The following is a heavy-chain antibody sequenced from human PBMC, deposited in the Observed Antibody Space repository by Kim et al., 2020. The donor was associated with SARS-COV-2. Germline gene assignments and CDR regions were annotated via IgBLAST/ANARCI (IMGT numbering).Heavy chain of an antibody. J-gene: IGHJ4*01. Sequence: SETLSLTCTVSGGSISSGGYYWTWIRQHPGKGLEWIGYIYYSGSTYYNPSLKSRLTISVDTSKNKFSLRLSSVTAADTAVYYCARDASDSSGYYFGYWGHGALVTLSS. CDR3: ARDASDSSGYYFGY. CDR1: GGSISSGGYY. D-gene: IGHD3-22*01. CDR2: IYYSGST. V-gene: IGHV4-31*03.